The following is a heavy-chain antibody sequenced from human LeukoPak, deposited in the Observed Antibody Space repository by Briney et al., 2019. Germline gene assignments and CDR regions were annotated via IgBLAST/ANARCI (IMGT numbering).Heavy chain of an antibody. V-gene: IGHV3-48*02. CDR3: ARAMRSGYDY. Sequence: PGGSLRLSCAASGFTFSSYGMNWVRQAPGKGPEWVSYISSSSDSIYYVDSVKGRFTISRDNAENSLYPQMNSLRDEDTAVYYCARAMRSGYDYWGQGTLVTVSS. D-gene: IGHD5-12*01. CDR2: ISSSSDSI. CDR1: GFTFSSYG. J-gene: IGHJ4*02.